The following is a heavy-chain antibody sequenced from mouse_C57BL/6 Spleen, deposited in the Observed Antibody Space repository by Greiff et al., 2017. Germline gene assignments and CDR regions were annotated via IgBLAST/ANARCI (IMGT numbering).Heavy chain of an antibody. CDR2: INPNYGTT. D-gene: IGHD3-2*02. CDR3: SRSGQLRLPSYLDY. J-gene: IGHJ2*01. Sequence: EVQLQQSGPALVKPGASVKISCKASGYSFTDYNMNWVKQSNGKSLEWIGVINPNYGTTSYNQKFKGKATLTVDQSSSTAYMQLNSLTSEDSAVYYCSRSGQLRLPSYLDYWGQGTTLTVSS. CDR1: GYSFTDYN. V-gene: IGHV1-39*01.